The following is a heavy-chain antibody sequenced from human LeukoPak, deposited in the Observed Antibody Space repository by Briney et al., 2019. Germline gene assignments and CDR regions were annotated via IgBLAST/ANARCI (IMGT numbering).Heavy chain of an antibody. CDR3: ARDGDMYFYGSGSYWLDY. CDR1: VYTFTTYG. J-gene: IGHJ4*02. CDR2: ISAYNGNT. D-gene: IGHD3-10*01. Sequence: GASVKLSCSASVYTFTTYGISRVRQAPGQGLEWMGWISAYNGNTNYAQKLQGRVTMTTDTSTSTAYMELRSLRSDDTAVYYCARDGDMYFYGSGSYWLDYWGQGTLVTVSS. V-gene: IGHV1-18*01.